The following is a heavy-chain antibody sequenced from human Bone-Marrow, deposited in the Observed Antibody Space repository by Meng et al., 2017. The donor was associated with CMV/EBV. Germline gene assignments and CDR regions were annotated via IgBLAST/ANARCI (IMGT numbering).Heavy chain of an antibody. Sequence: SETLSLTCTVSGGSISSSSYYWGWIRQPPGKGLEWIGSIYYSGSTYYSPSLKSRATISLDTSRNQFSLKLTPVTAADTAVYYCGRDVWQQLVDSHWGQGTLVTVSS. CDR1: GGSISSSSYY. V-gene: IGHV4-39*07. D-gene: IGHD6-13*01. CDR2: IYYSGST. CDR3: GRDVWQQLVDSH. J-gene: IGHJ4*02.